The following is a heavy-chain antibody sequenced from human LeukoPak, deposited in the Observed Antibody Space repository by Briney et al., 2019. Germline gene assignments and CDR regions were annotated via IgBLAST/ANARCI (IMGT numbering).Heavy chain of an antibody. Sequence: SETLSLTCAVYGGSFSGYYWSWIRQPPGKGLEWIGEINHSGSTNYNPSLKSRVTISVDTSKNQFSLKMSSVTAADTAVYYCARVGPYGTFDYWGQGTLVTVSS. V-gene: IGHV4-34*01. CDR2: INHSGST. CDR3: ARVGPYGTFDY. J-gene: IGHJ4*02. D-gene: IGHD4-17*01. CDR1: GGSFSGYY.